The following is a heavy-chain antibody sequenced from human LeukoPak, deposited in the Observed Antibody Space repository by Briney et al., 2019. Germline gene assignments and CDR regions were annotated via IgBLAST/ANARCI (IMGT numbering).Heavy chain of an antibody. CDR3: ARGKKSGNMGYHFDY. V-gene: IGHV3-11*01. CDR2: INSGGDTV. Sequence: GGSLRLSCAASGFTFSEYYMSWIRQAPGKELEWISYINSGGDTVYYADSVKGRFTISRDNGKNSLYLQMNGLRAEDTAVYYCARGKKSGNMGYHFDYWGQGTLVTVSS. CDR1: GFTFSEYY. J-gene: IGHJ4*02. D-gene: IGHD5-12*01.